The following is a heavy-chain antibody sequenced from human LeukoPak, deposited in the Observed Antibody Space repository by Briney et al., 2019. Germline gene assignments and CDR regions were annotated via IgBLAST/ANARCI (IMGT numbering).Heavy chain of an antibody. CDR1: GFTFSSYG. Sequence: GGSLRLSCAASGFTFSSYGMSWVRQAPGKGLEWVSAISGSGGSTYYADSVKGRFTISRDNSKNTLYLQMNSLRAEDTAVYYCAKDRIIAAAGINWFDPWGQGTLVTVSS. CDR2: ISGSGGST. V-gene: IGHV3-23*01. D-gene: IGHD6-13*01. J-gene: IGHJ5*02. CDR3: AKDRIIAAAGINWFDP.